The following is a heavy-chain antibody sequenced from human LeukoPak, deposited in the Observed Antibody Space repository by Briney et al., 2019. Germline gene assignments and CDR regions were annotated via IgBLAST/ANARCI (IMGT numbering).Heavy chain of an antibody. J-gene: IGHJ4*02. V-gene: IGHV3-11*04. Sequence: PGGSLRLSCAASGFTFSDYYMSWIRQAPGKGLEWVSYISSSGSTIYYADSVKGRFTISRDNAKNSLYLQMNSLRAEDTAVYYCASLTPEDIVVVPAAMSLRVFDYWGQGTLVTVSS. D-gene: IGHD2-2*01. CDR2: ISSSGSTI. CDR3: ASLTPEDIVVVPAAMSLRVFDY. CDR1: GFTFSDYY.